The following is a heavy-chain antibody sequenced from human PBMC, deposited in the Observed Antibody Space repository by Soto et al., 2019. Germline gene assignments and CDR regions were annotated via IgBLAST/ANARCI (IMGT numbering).Heavy chain of an antibody. D-gene: IGHD3-22*01. CDR1: GYTFTRNG. Sequence: QVHLVQSGAEVKKPGASVNVSCKTSGYTFTRNGISWVRQAPGQGLEWMGWISPNSGNIKYAQKLQGRVIMTTDTSTSTAYMELRSLRSDATAVYYCGKDRDSNSWPARDVWGPGTTVTVSS. CDR2: ISPNSGNI. J-gene: IGHJ6*02. CDR3: GKDRDSNSWPARDV. V-gene: IGHV1-18*01.